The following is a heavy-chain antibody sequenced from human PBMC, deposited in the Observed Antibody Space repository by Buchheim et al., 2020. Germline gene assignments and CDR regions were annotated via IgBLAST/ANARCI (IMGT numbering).Heavy chain of an antibody. CDR2: IYHSGST. CDR1: GGSISSGGYS. Sequence: QLQLQESGSGLVKPSQTLSLTCAVSGGSISSGGYSWSWIRQPPGKGLEWIGYIYHSGSTYYNPSLKSRVTITVDRSKNQFSLKRSSVTAADTAVYYCARGGYGDYALGFFDYWGQGTL. J-gene: IGHJ4*02. CDR3: ARGGYGDYALGFFDY. V-gene: IGHV4-30-2*01. D-gene: IGHD4-17*01.